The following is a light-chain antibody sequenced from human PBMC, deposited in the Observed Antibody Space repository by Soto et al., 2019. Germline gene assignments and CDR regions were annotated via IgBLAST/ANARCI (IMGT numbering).Light chain of an antibody. CDR2: DTS. CDR3: QQRTNWPRSFT. Sequence: EIVLTQSPATLSLSPGERATLSCRASQSVSSYLAWYQQKPGQAPRLLIYDTSKRATGIPARFSGSGSGTDFTLTISSLEPEDFAIYYCQQRTNWPRSFTFGPGTKVDIK. CDR1: QSVSSY. V-gene: IGKV3-11*01. J-gene: IGKJ3*01.